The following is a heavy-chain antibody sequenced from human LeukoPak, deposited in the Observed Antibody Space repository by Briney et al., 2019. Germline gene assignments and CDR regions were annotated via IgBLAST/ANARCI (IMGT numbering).Heavy chain of an antibody. V-gene: IGHV1-69*13. CDR2: IIPIFGTA. J-gene: IGHJ4*02. D-gene: IGHD3-22*01. Sequence: GASVKVSCKASGGTFISYAISWVRQAPGQGLEWMGGIIPIFGTANYAQKFQGRVTITADESTSTAYMELSSLRSEDTAVYYCARGEWRGGYYDSSVSYFDYWGQGTLVTVSS. CDR3: ARGEWRGGYYDSSVSYFDY. CDR1: GGTFISYA.